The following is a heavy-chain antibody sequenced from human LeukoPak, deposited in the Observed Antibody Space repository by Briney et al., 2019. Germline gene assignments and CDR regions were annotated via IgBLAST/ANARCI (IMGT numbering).Heavy chain of an antibody. CDR3: ARELGVGATRSFDI. CDR1: GDSVSSNSVA. J-gene: IGHJ3*02. D-gene: IGHD1-26*01. Sequence: SQTLSLTCAISGDSVSSNSVAWNWIRQSPSRGLEWLGRTYYRSKWYNDNAESVKSRMTINADTSKNQFSLQLNFVAPEDTAVYFCARELGVGATRSFDIWGQGTMVSVSS. CDR2: TYYRSKWYN. V-gene: IGHV6-1*01.